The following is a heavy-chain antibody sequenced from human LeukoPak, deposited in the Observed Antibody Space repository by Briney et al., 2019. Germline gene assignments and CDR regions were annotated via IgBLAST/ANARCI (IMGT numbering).Heavy chain of an antibody. D-gene: IGHD3-3*01. CDR1: GYSISSSNY. CDR2: IYYSGSI. Sequence: SDTLSLTCAVSGYSISSSNYWAWLRQPPGKGLEWIGHIYYSGSIYYYPALNSRVTVSLDTSKTQFSLKLSSVTAADTAVYYCARIAYDALDSYYYGMDVWGQGTTVTVSS. J-gene: IGHJ6*02. V-gene: IGHV4-28*05. CDR3: ARIAYDALDSYYYGMDV.